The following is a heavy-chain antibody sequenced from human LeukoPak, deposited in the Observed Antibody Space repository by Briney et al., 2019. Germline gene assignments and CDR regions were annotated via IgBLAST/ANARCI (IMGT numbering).Heavy chain of an antibody. Sequence: GGSLRLSCAASGFTFSSYWMHWVRQAPGKGLVWVSRINSDGSSTSYADSVKGRFTISRDNAKNTLYLQMNSLRAEDTAVYYCARAPYYYDSSPENAFDIWGQGTMVTVSS. CDR1: GFTFSSYW. V-gene: IGHV3-74*01. J-gene: IGHJ3*02. CDR3: ARAPYYYDSSPENAFDI. CDR2: INSDGSST. D-gene: IGHD3-22*01.